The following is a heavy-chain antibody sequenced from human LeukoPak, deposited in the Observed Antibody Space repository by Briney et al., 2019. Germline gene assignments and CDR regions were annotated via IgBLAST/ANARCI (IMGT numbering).Heavy chain of an antibody. CDR2: ISSSSSYI. J-gene: IGHJ5*02. CDR1: GFTFSSYS. CDR3: ASLTGLGYCSGGSCYGPDYNWFDP. Sequence: GGSLRLSCAASGFTFSSYSMNWVRQAPGKGLEWVSSISSSSSYIYHADSVKGRFTISRDNAKNSLYLQMNSLRAEDTAVYYCASLTGLGYCSGGSCYGPDYNWFDPWGQGTLVTVSS. D-gene: IGHD2-15*01. V-gene: IGHV3-21*01.